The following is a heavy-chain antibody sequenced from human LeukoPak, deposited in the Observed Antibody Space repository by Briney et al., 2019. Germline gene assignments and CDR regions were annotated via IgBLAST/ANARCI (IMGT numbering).Heavy chain of an antibody. CDR2: ISSSSNSI. D-gene: IGHD6-19*01. CDR1: GFTFSSYN. Sequence: PGGSLRLSCAASGFTFSSYNMNWVRQAPGKGLEWVSYISSSSNSIYYADSVKGRFTISRDNAKNSLYLQMNSLRAEDTAVYYCARGAEIAVAGLFDYWGQGTLVTVSS. CDR3: ARGAEIAVAGLFDY. J-gene: IGHJ4*02. V-gene: IGHV3-48*01.